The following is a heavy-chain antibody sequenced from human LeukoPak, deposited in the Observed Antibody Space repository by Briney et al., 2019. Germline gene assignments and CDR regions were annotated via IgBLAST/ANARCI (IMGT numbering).Heavy chain of an antibody. CDR1: GFTFSSYA. D-gene: IGHD4-23*01. V-gene: IGHV3-64*04. CDR2: ISSNGGST. CDR3: ARDRGAYGGNAGDY. J-gene: IGHJ4*02. Sequence: GGSLRLSCSASGFTFSSYAMHWVRQAPGEGLEYVSAISSNGGSTYYADSVKGRFTISRDNSNNTLYLQMNSLTAEDTAMYYCARDRGAYGGNAGDYWGQGTLVTVSS.